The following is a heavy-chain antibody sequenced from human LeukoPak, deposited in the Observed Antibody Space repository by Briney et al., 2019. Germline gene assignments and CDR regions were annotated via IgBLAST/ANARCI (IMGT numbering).Heavy chain of an antibody. D-gene: IGHD2-8*01. V-gene: IGHV3-30*01. CDR3: ARFASGGVDDSRIDY. J-gene: IGHJ4*02. Sequence: PGTSLRLSCAASGLTLSSLGILWVRQAPGKGLEWVALISYDGSNKYYADSVKGRFTISRDNSKNTAWLQMNSLSVEDTAVYSCARFASGGVDDSRIDYWGQGTLVAVSS. CDR2: ISYDGSNK. CDR1: GLTLSSLG.